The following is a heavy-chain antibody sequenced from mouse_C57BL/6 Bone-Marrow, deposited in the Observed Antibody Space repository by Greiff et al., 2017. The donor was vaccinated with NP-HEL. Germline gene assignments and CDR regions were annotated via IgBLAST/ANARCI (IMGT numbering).Heavy chain of an antibody. CDR3: AREGGGYYYGSSYAWFAY. D-gene: IGHD1-1*01. CDR2: IYPGDGDT. Sequence: QLQQSGPELVKPGASVKISCKASGYAFSSSWMNWVKQRPGKGLEWIGRIYPGDGDTNYNGKFKGKATLTADKSSSTAYMQLSSLTSEDSAVYFYAREGGGYYYGSSYAWFAYWGQGTLVTVSA. J-gene: IGHJ3*01. CDR1: GYAFSSSW. V-gene: IGHV1-82*01.